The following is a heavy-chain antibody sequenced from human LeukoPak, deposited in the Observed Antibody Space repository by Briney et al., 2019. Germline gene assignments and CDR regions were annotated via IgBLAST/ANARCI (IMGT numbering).Heavy chain of an antibody. CDR1: GGSISSSSYY. CDR3: ARHLVVPAAIDYYYMDV. V-gene: IGHV4-39*01. Sequence: SETLSLTCTVSGGSISSSSYYWGWIRQPPGKGLEWIGSIYYSGSTYYNPSLKSRVTISVDTSKNQFSLKLSSVTAADTAVYYCARHLVVPAAIDYYYMDVWGKGTTVTVSS. CDR2: IYYSGST. J-gene: IGHJ6*03. D-gene: IGHD2-2*02.